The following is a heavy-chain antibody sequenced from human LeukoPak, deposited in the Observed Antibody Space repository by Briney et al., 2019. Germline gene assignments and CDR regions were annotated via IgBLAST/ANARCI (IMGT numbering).Heavy chain of an antibody. Sequence: GGSLRLSCAASGFTFSSYWMHWVRQAPGKGLVWVSRINSDGSSTSYADSVKGRFTISRDNAKNTPYLQMNSLRAEDTAVYYCEGSGYSYGYTDYWGQGTLVTVSS. V-gene: IGHV3-74*01. D-gene: IGHD5-18*01. CDR1: GFTFSSYW. CDR2: INSDGSST. J-gene: IGHJ4*02. CDR3: EGSGYSYGYTDY.